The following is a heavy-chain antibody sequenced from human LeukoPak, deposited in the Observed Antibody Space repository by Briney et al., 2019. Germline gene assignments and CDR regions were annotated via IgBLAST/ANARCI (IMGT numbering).Heavy chain of an antibody. J-gene: IGHJ4*02. CDR3: GRGPVRGVIKY. D-gene: IGHD3-10*02. Sequence: GGSLRLSCAASGFTVSSNYMSWVRQAPGKGLEWVSVIYSGGSTYYADSVKGGFTISRDNSKKTLYLQMNSLRAEDTAVYYCGRGPVRGVIKYWGQGTLVTVSS. V-gene: IGHV3-53*01. CDR2: IYSGGST. CDR1: GFTVSSNY.